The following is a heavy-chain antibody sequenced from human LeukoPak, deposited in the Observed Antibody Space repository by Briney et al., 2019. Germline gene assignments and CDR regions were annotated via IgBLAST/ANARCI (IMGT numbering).Heavy chain of an antibody. CDR3: ARVVENDAFDI. J-gene: IGHJ3*02. V-gene: IGHV1-46*01. D-gene: IGHD2-15*01. Sequence: ASVKVSCKASGYTFTSYYMHWVRQAPGQGLEWMGIINPSGGSTSYAQKFQGRVTMTRDTSTSTVYMELSGLRSEDTAVYYCARVVENDAFDIWGQGTMVTVSS. CDR2: INPSGGST. CDR1: GYTFTSYY.